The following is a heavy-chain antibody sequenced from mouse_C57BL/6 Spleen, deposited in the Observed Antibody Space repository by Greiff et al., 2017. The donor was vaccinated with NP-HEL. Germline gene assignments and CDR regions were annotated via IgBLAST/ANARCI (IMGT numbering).Heavy chain of an antibody. CDR2: ISGGGGNT. CDR3: ARGGGNHYFDY. Sequence: EVQRVESGGGLVKPGGSLKLSCAASGFTFSSYTMSWVRQTPEKRLEWVATISGGGGNTYYPDSVKGRFTISRDNAKNTLYLQMSSLRSEDTALYYCARGGGNHYFDYWGQGTTLTVSS. V-gene: IGHV5-9*01. D-gene: IGHD1-1*02. CDR1: GFTFSSYT. J-gene: IGHJ2*01.